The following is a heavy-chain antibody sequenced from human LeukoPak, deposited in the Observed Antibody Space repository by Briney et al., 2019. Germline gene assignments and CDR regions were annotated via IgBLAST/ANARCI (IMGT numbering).Heavy chain of an antibody. CDR2: IYYSGST. Sequence: SETLSLTCTVSGGSISSYYWSWIRQPPGKGLEWIGYIYYSGSTNYNPSLKSRVTISVDTSKNQFSLKLSSVTAADTAVYYCARAKTQLDGMDVWGQGTTVTVSS. V-gene: IGHV4-59*01. CDR3: ARAKTQLDGMDV. CDR1: GGSISSYY. J-gene: IGHJ6*02. D-gene: IGHD6-13*01.